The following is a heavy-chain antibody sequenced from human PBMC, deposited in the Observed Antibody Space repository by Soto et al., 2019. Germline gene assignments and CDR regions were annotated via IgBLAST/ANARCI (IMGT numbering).Heavy chain of an antibody. Sequence: ASLKVSWKACGYTFTGYYMHWVRQEPGQELEWMGWINPNSRGTKYAQKFQGRVTMTRDTSISTAYMELSRLRSDDTAVYYCARAPNPYSSSSGWFDPWGQGTLVTVSS. CDR1: GYTFTGYY. CDR2: INPNSRGT. J-gene: IGHJ5*02. CDR3: ARAPNPYSSSSGWFDP. D-gene: IGHD6-6*01. V-gene: IGHV1-2*02.